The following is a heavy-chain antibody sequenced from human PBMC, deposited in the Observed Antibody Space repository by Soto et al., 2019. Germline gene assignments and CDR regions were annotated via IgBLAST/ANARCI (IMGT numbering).Heavy chain of an antibody. CDR1: GGSISSSSYY. D-gene: IGHD3-16*02. V-gene: IGHV4-39*01. CDR3: ALSMITFGGVIVDAFDI. CDR2: IYYSGST. J-gene: IGHJ3*02. Sequence: SETLSLTCTVSGGSISSSSYYWGWIRQPPGKGLEWIGSIYYSGSTYYNPSLKSRVTISVDTSKNQFSLKLSSVTAADTAVYYCALSMITFGGVIVDAFDIWGQGTMVTVSS.